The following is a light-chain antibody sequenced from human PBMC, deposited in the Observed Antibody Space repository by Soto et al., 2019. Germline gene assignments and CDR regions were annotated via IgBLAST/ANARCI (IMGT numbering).Light chain of an antibody. CDR2: DVS. V-gene: IGLV2-14*03. CDR3: HSYQL. CDR1: SNDIGSYNY. J-gene: IGLJ2*01. Sequence: QSALTQPASLSGSPGQSITISCTGSSNDIGSYNYVSWYQQHPGKAPKLIIFDVSNRPSGVSNRFSGSRSGNTASLTISQLQTEDGADYFCHSYQLIGGGTKLTVL.